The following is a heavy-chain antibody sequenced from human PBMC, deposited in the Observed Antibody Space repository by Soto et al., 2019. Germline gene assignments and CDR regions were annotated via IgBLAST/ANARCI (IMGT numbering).Heavy chain of an antibody. V-gene: IGHV3-23*01. Sequence: TGGSLRLSCAASGFTFSSYAMIWVRQAPGKGLEWVSAISGSGGSTYYADSVKGRFTISRDNSKNTLYLQMNSLRAEDTAVYYCARSSSWGANYYYYYGMDVWGQGTTVTVSS. CDR3: ARSSSWGANYYYYYGMDV. D-gene: IGHD6-13*01. CDR2: ISGSGGST. CDR1: GFTFSSYA. J-gene: IGHJ6*02.